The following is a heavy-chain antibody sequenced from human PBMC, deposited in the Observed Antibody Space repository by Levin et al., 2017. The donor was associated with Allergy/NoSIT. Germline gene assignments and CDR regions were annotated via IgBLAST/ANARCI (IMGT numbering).Heavy chain of an antibody. J-gene: IGHJ4*02. Sequence: PGGSLRLSCAASGFSFSDYGMSWVRQAPGKGLEWVSTIHSSGTHTYYADSVKGRFTISRDNSKNTLYLEMNSLRVDETAVYHCARYSRNWFDYFHHWGQGTLVTVSS. D-gene: IGHD6-13*01. V-gene: IGHV3-23*05. CDR2: IHSSGTHT. CDR3: ARYSRNWFDYFHH. CDR1: GFSFSDYG.